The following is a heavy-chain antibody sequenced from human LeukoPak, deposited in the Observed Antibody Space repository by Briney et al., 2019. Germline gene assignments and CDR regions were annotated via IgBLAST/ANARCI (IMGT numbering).Heavy chain of an antibody. CDR2: IKPNSGGT. D-gene: IGHD3-9*01. CDR3: ARGPHGRIYDILTGFDY. V-gene: IGHV1-2*02. J-gene: IGHJ4*02. CDR1: GYTYTSYA. Sequence: ASVKVSCKASGYTYTSYAMIWVRQAPGQGLEWMGWIKPNSGGTNYAQKFQGRVTMTRDTSISTAYMELSRLRSDDTAVYYCARGPHGRIYDILTGFDYWGQGTLVTVSS.